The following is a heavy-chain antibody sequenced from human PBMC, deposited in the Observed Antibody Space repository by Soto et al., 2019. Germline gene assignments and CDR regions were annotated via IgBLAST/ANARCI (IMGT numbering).Heavy chain of an antibody. D-gene: IGHD3-22*01. CDR1: GVSFISFA. Sequence: GGSLRLSCRASGVSFISFAMTWVRQAPGKGLEWVANIKPDGSEKWYVDSVKGRFTISRDNAKNSLYLQMNSLRAEDTAVYYCARGDYYDSSGPFSDAFDIWGQGTMVTVSS. CDR2: IKPDGSEK. J-gene: IGHJ3*02. CDR3: ARGDYYDSSGPFSDAFDI. V-gene: IGHV3-7*04.